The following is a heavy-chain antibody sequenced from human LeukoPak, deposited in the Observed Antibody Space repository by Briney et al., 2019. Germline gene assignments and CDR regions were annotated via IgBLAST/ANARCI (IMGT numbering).Heavy chain of an antibody. CDR3: ARHQSGYDLRVS. Sequence: HGESLKISCKGSGYSFRSCWISWVRQMPGKGLEWMGRIDPSDSYTKYSPSFQGHVTFSADKSISTAYLQWSSLKASDTAMYYCARHQSGYDLRVSWGQGTLVTVSS. D-gene: IGHD5-12*01. V-gene: IGHV5-10-1*01. CDR1: GYSFRSCW. CDR2: IDPSDSYT. J-gene: IGHJ4*02.